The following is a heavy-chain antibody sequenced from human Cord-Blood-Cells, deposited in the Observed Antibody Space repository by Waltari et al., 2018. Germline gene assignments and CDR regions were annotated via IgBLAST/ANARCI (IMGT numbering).Heavy chain of an antibody. CDR3: ARDSSSGWLKY. D-gene: IGHD6-19*01. Sequence: EVQLVESGGGLVKPGGSLRLSCSASGFTLSSYSMNWARQAPGKGLEWVSSISSSSSYIYYADSVKGRFTISRDNAKNSLYLQMNSLRAEDTAVYYCARDSSSGWLKYWGQGTLVTVSS. J-gene: IGHJ4*02. CDR2: ISSSSSYI. V-gene: IGHV3-21*01. CDR1: GFTLSSYS.